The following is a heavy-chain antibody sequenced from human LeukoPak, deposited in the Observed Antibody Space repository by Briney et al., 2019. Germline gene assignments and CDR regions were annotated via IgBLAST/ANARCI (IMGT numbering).Heavy chain of an antibody. CDR2: TSSDGNIK. Sequence: PGGSLRLSCAASGFTFSSYAMHWVRQAPGKGVEWVAVTSSDGNIKYYADSVKGRFTISRDNSKNTLYLQMNSLRGEDTGVYYCARDPVPATARHFDYWGQGTLVTVSS. CDR3: ARDPVPATARHFDY. D-gene: IGHD1-1*01. V-gene: IGHV3-30-3*01. J-gene: IGHJ4*02. CDR1: GFTFSSYA.